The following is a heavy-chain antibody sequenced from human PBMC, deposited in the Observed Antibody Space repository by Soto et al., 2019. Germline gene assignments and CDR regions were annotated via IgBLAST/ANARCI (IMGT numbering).Heavy chain of an antibody. D-gene: IGHD2-15*01. CDR3: ARGIVAGIVATPSLDY. Sequence: QVQLQESGPGLLKPSQTLSLTCTVSGASISSASHFWNWIRQTPGRGLEWIGYTFYGGRTYFNPSLKSRVSISGDTSKNQFSLNLTSVTAADTAVYFCARGIVAGIVATPSLDYWGQGTLVTVSS. CDR1: GASISSASHF. V-gene: IGHV4-30-4*01. J-gene: IGHJ4*02. CDR2: TFYGGRT.